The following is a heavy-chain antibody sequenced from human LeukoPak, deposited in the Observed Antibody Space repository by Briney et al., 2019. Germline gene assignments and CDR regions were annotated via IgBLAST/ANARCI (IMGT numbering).Heavy chain of an antibody. CDR3: ARLKPGVGAPLDWFDP. V-gene: IGHV5-51*01. J-gene: IGHJ5*02. D-gene: IGHD1-26*01. CDR2: IYPGDSDT. Sequence: GESLKISCKGSGYTFTSYWIGWVRQMPGKGLEWMGIIYPGDSDTRYSPSFQGQVTISADKSISTAYLQWSSLKASDTAMYYCARLKPGVGAPLDWFDPWGQGTLVTVSS. CDR1: GYTFTSYW.